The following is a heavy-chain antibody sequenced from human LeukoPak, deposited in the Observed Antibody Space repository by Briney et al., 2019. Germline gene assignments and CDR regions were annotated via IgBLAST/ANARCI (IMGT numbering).Heavy chain of an antibody. D-gene: IGHD3-22*01. Sequence: SETLSLTCAVYGGSSSGYYWSWIRQPPGKGLEWIGEINHSGSTNYNPSLKSRVTISVDTSKNQFSLKLSSVTAADTAVYYCARGSTMSTMIVVVQYYFDYWGQGTLVTVSS. CDR2: INHSGST. V-gene: IGHV4-34*01. CDR3: ARGSTMSTMIVVVQYYFDY. CDR1: GGSSSGYY. J-gene: IGHJ4*02.